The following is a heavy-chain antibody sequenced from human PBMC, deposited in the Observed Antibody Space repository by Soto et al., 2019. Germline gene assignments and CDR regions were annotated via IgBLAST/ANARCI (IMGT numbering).Heavy chain of an antibody. J-gene: IGHJ4*02. CDR1: GYTFTGYY. Sequence: ASVKVSCKASGYTFTGYYMHWVRQAPGQGLEWMGWINPNSGGTNYAQKFQGWVTMTRDTSISTAYMELSRLRSDDTAVYYCARDSRGDSYGYGTFDYWGQGTQVTVSS. D-gene: IGHD5-18*01. CDR2: INPNSGGT. CDR3: ARDSRGDSYGYGTFDY. V-gene: IGHV1-2*04.